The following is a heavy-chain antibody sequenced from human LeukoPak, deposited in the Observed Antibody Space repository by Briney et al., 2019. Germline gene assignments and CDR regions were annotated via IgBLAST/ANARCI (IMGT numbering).Heavy chain of an antibody. Sequence: GGSLRLSCAASGFTFSSYAMSWVRQAPGKGVEWVSTIGGSGDNTYYADSVKGRFTIPRDNSKNTLYLRMNSLRAEDTAVYYCAKSINYWFDSWGQGTLVTVSS. CDR3: AKSINYWFDS. J-gene: IGHJ5*01. CDR2: IGGSGDNT. CDR1: GFTFSSYA. D-gene: IGHD1-1*01. V-gene: IGHV3-23*01.